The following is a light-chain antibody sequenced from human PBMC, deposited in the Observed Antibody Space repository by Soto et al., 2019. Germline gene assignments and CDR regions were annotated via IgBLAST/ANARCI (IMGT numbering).Light chain of an antibody. J-gene: IGKJ3*01. CDR1: QGIYNY. CDR3: QKCNSAPFT. CDR2: DAS. V-gene: IGKV1-27*01. Sequence: DTQMTQSPSSLSASVGDRVTVTCRASQGIYNYLAWYQQKPGKVPTILIYDASSLVSGVPSRFSGSGSGTDVTLTISSLQPEDVATYYCQKCNSAPFTFGPGTKVDIK.